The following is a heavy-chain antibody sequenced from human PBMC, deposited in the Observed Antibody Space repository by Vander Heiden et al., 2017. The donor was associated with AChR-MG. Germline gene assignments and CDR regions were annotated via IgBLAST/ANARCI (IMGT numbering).Heavy chain of an antibody. J-gene: IGHJ4*02. D-gene: IGHD2-2*01. V-gene: IGHV1-69*01. Sequence: QVHLVQHGAEVKKPGSSVNVSCKASGCTFSSYAISWVRQAPGQGLEWMGGIIPIFGTANYAQKFHGRVTITADESTSTAYMELSSLRSEDTAVYYCARDKGVVPEGLAYWGQGTLVTVSS. CDR1: GCTFSSYA. CDR2: IIPIFGTA. CDR3: ARDKGVVPEGLAY.